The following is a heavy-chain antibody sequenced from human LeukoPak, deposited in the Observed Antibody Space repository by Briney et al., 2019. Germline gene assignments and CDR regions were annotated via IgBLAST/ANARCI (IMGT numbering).Heavy chain of an antibody. CDR3: ARRYYDFWSGYRTYFDY. V-gene: IGHV1-46*01. D-gene: IGHD3-3*01. Sequence: GASVKVSCKVSGYTFTTYYIHWVRQAPGQGLEWMGIINPSGGTTNYAQKFQGRVTITADKSTSTAYMELSSLRSEDTAVYYCARRYYDFWSGYRTYFDYWGQGTLVTVSS. CDR1: GYTFTTYY. J-gene: IGHJ4*02. CDR2: INPSGGTT.